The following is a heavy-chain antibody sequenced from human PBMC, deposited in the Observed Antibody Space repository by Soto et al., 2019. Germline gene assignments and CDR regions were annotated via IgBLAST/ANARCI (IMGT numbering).Heavy chain of an antibody. CDR1: GFTFSSYC. CDR2: ISYDGSNK. Sequence: GGSLRLSCAASGFTFSSYCMHWVRQAPGKGLEWVAVISYDGSNKYYADSVKGRFTISRDNSKNTLYLQMNSLRAEDTAVYYCAKDYYYGTDVWGQPTTVSVSS. J-gene: IGHJ6*02. V-gene: IGHV3-30*18. CDR3: AKDYYYGTDV.